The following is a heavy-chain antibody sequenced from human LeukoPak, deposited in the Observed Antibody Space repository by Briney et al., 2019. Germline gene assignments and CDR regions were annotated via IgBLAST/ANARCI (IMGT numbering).Heavy chain of an antibody. CDR1: GFTFSSYA. CDR3: AKDPGPYGYSYGAFDI. V-gene: IGHV3-23*01. Sequence: PGGSLRLSCAASGFTFSSYAMSWVRQAPGKGLEWVSAISGSGGSTYYADSVKGRFTISRDNSKNTLYLQMNSLRAEDTAVYYCAKDPGPYGYSYGAFDIWGQGTMVTVSS. CDR2: ISGSGGST. D-gene: IGHD5-18*01. J-gene: IGHJ3*02.